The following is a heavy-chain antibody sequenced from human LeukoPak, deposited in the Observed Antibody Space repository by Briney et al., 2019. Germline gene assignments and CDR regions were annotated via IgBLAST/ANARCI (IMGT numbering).Heavy chain of an antibody. Sequence: GESLKISCKGSGYSFTSYWIGWVRQMPGKGLERMGIIYPGDSDTRYSPSFQGQVTISADKSISTAYLQWSSLKASETAMYYCERKLGSSGYRYFDYWGQGTLVTVSS. J-gene: IGHJ4*02. CDR1: GYSFTSYW. CDR2: IYPGDSDT. CDR3: ERKLGSSGYRYFDY. V-gene: IGHV5-51*01. D-gene: IGHD3-22*01.